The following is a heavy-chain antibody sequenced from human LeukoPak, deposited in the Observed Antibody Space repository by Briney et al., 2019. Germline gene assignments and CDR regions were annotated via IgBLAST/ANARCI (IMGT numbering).Heavy chain of an antibody. Sequence: GGSLRLSCAASGFTFSSYAMSWVRQAPGKGLEWISAISGSGGSTYYADSVKGRFTISRDNSKNTLYLQMNSLRAEDTAVYYCAKDITYYYDSSGYSFDYWGQGTLVTVSS. D-gene: IGHD3-22*01. CDR1: GFTFSSYA. J-gene: IGHJ4*02. CDR3: AKDITYYYDSSGYSFDY. CDR2: ISGSGGST. V-gene: IGHV3-23*01.